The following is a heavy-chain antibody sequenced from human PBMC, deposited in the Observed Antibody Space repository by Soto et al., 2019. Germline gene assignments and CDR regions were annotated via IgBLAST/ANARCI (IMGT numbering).Heavy chain of an antibody. CDR2: ISSSTDYI. CDR1: GFTFTSYT. CDR3: ARARVYATGPREF. Sequence: PWGSRRLSCAASGFTFTSYTMNWVRQAPGKGLEWVSSISSSTDYIYYADSMKGRVTISRDNAKNSLFLDVNSLTGEDTAVYYCARARVYATGPREFWGQRNMVIVSS. D-gene: IGHD6-13*01. J-gene: IGHJ4*02. V-gene: IGHV3-21*06.